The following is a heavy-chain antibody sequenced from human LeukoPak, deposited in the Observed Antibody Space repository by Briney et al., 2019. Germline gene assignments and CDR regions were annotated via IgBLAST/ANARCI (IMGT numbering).Heavy chain of an antibody. V-gene: IGHV1-69*04. CDR2: IIPILGIA. Sequence: RRASVKVSCKASGGTFSSYAISWVRQAPGQGLEWMGRIIPILGIANYAQKFQGRVTITADKSTSTAYMELSSLRPEDTAVYYCARVAVAGTAPFDYWGQGTLVTVSS. CDR1: GGTFSSYA. CDR3: ARVAVAGTAPFDY. J-gene: IGHJ4*02. D-gene: IGHD6-19*01.